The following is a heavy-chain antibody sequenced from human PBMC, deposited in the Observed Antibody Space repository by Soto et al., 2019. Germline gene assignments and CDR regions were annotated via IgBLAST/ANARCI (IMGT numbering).Heavy chain of an antibody. CDR3: TTASYDYIWGSYRPHGAFDI. CDR1: GFTFSNAL. D-gene: IGHD3-16*02. Sequence: PGGSLRLSCAASGFTFSNALMSWVRQAPGKGLEWVGRIKSKTDGGTTDYAAPVKGRFTISRDDSKNTLYLQMNSLKTEDTAVYYCTTASYDYIWGSYRPHGAFDIWGQGTKVTVSS. J-gene: IGHJ3*02. CDR2: IKSKTDGGTT. V-gene: IGHV3-15*01.